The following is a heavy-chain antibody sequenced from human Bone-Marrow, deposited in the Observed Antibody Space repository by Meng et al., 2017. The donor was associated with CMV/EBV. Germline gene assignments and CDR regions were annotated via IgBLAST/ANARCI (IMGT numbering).Heavy chain of an antibody. J-gene: IGHJ6*02. CDR1: GFTFSSYA. Sequence: GESLKISCAASGFTFSSYAMTWVRQAPGKGLEWVSIIYSGGSAYYTDSVKGRFTISRDNSQDTLYLQMNSLRAEDMAVYYCAKTGGDIVVVPAAIYYYYYGMDVWGQGTTVTLSS. V-gene: IGHV3-23*03. D-gene: IGHD2-2*02. CDR3: AKTGGDIVVVPAAIYYYYYGMDV. CDR2: IIYSGGSA.